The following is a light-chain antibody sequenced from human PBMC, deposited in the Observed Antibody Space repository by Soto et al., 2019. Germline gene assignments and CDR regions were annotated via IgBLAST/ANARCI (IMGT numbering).Light chain of an antibody. J-gene: IGKJ5*01. CDR2: DVS. CDR1: QSLSSS. V-gene: IGKV3-11*01. Sequence: EIVLTQSPATLSLSPGERATLSCRASQSLSSSLAWYQQKPGQAPRLLIYDVSNRATGIPARFSGSGSGTDFTLTISSLEPEDFAVYYCQQRSDWLITFGQGTRLEIK. CDR3: QQRSDWLIT.